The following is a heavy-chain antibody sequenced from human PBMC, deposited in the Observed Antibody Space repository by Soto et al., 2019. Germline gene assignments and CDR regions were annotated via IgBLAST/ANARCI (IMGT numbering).Heavy chain of an antibody. CDR3: ARQVYSSGWYTRDRYFDY. D-gene: IGHD6-19*01. CDR2: IYYSGST. V-gene: IGHV4-39*01. CDR1: GGSISSSSYY. Sequence: SETLSLTCTVSGGSISSSSYYWGWIRQPPGKGLEWIGSIYYSGSTYYNPSLKSRVTISVDTSKNQFSLKLSSVTAADTAVYYCARQVYSSGWYTRDRYFDYWGQGTLVTVSS. J-gene: IGHJ4*02.